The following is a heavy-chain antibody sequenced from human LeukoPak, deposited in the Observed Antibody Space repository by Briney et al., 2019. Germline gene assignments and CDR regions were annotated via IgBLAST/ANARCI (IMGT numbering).Heavy chain of an antibody. CDR3: AKNYYDSSGYYYAYYYYYGMDV. Sequence: GGSLRLSCAASGFTFSNSAMTWVRQAPGKGLGWVSAMGDGGGSTYYADSVKGRFTISRDNSKNTLYLQMNSMRAEDTAVYYCAKNYYDSSGYYYAYYYYYGMDVWGQGTTVTVSS. D-gene: IGHD3-22*01. CDR2: MGDGGGST. V-gene: IGHV3-23*01. J-gene: IGHJ6*02. CDR1: GFTFSNSA.